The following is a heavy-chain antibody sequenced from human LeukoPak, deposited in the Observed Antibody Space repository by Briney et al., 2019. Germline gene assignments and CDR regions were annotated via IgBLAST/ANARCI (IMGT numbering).Heavy chain of an antibody. Sequence: GGSLRLSCAASGYTFTGYYMHWVRQAPGQGLEWMGRINPNSGGTNYAQKFQGRVTMTRDTSISTAYMELSRLRSDDTAVYYCATTKPGITGTTDAFDIWGQGTMVTVSS. V-gene: IGHV1-2*06. D-gene: IGHD1-7*01. CDR1: GYTFTGYY. J-gene: IGHJ3*02. CDR2: INPNSGGT. CDR3: ATTKPGITGTTDAFDI.